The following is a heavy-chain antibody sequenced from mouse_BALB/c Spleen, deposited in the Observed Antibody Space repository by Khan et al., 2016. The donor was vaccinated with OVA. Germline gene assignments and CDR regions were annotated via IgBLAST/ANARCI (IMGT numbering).Heavy chain of an antibody. V-gene: IGHV3-2*02. Sequence: EVQLQESGPGLVKPSQSLSLTCTVTGYSITSDYAWNLIRQFPGNKLEWMGYITSSGIPNYTPAFKSRISITRDTSKNQFFLQLNSVTTEDTATYYCARDGSRYNYAMDYWGQGTSVTVSS. D-gene: IGHD2-3*01. CDR3: ARDGSRYNYAMDY. J-gene: IGHJ4*01. CDR1: GYSITSDYA. CDR2: ITSSGIP.